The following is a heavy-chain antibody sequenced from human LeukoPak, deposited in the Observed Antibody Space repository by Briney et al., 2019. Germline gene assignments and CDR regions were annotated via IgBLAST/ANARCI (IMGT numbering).Heavy chain of an antibody. Sequence: GGSLRLSCAVSGFTVSGNYMSWVRQAPGKGLEWVPLIYSGGTTYYADSVKGRFTNSRDNSKNTLYLQMNNMRTEDTAVYYCAREALEWSPPDIWGQGITVTVSS. J-gene: IGHJ3*02. CDR2: IYSGGTT. V-gene: IGHV3-53*05. CDR1: GFTVSGNY. CDR3: AREALEWSPPDI. D-gene: IGHD3-3*01.